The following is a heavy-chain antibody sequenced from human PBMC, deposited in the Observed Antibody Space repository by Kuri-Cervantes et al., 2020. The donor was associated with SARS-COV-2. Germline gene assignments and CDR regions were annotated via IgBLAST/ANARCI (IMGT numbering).Heavy chain of an antibody. CDR2: ISGSGGST. CDR3: ARDRLPTEVAAAFVYYYYGMDV. V-gene: IGHV3-23*01. J-gene: IGHJ6*02. D-gene: IGHD6-13*01. Sequence: ETLSLTCAASGFTFSSYAMSWVRQAPGKGLEWVSAISGSGGSTYYADSVKGRFTISRDNSKNTLYLQMNSLRAEDTAVYYCARDRLPTEVAAAFVYYYYGMDVWGQGTTVTVSS. CDR1: GFTFSSYA.